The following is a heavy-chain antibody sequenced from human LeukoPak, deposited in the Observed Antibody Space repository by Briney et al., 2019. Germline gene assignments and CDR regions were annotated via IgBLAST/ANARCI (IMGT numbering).Heavy chain of an antibody. D-gene: IGHD3-22*01. CDR2: IRYDGSNT. Sequence: GGSLRLSCAASGFTFSSYEMNWVRQAPGKGLEWVAFIRYDGSNTYYADSVKGRFTISRDNSKNTLNLQMNSLRAEDTAVYYCAKDPTHYRVWDYYETIGLSYWGQGTLVTVSS. CDR1: GFTFSSYE. J-gene: IGHJ4*02. V-gene: IGHV3-30*02. CDR3: AKDPTHYRVWDYYETIGLSY.